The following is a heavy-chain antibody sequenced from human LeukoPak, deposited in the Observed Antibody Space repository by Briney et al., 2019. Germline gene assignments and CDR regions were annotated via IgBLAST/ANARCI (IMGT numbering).Heavy chain of an antibody. V-gene: IGHV3-30-3*01. J-gene: IGHJ4*02. CDR2: ISYDGSNK. Sequence: QPGRSLRLSCTASGFTLGEYAMSWVRQAPGKGQEWVAVISYDGSNKYYADSVKCRFTISRDNSKNTLYLQMNSLRAEDTAVYYCARPRRLLSPADYFDYWGQGTLVTVSS. D-gene: IGHD1-14*01. CDR3: ARPRRLLSPADYFDY. CDR1: GFTLGEYA.